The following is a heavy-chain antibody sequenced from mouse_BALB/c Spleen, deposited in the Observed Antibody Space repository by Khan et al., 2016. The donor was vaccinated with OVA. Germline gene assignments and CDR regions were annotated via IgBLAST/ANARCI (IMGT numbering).Heavy chain of an antibody. V-gene: IGHV1-4*01. Sequence: QVQLQQPGAELARPGASVKMSCKASGYTFTSYTIHWIKLRPGQGLAWIGFINPSNGYTNYNQKFKDKATLTADKSSTTVYMQLSSLTSDDSAVYNCVRDGAYHRNDGGLEYWDQGTLVTVSA. J-gene: IGHJ3*01. CDR2: INPSNGYT. D-gene: IGHD2-14*01. CDR1: GYTFTSYT. CDR3: VRDGAYHRNDGGLEY.